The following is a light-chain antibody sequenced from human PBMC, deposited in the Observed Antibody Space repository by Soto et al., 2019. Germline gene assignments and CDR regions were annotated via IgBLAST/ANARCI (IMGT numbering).Light chain of an antibody. V-gene: IGLV2-14*01. CDR2: DVS. J-gene: IGLJ1*01. Sequence: SSLTQPSYVSGSPGQSITISCKGTSSDVGGYNYVSWYQQHPGKAPKLMIYDVSNRPSGVSNRFSGSKSGNTASLTISGLQAEDEADYYCSSYTSSSTLVFGTGTKVTVL. CDR1: SSDVGGYNY. CDR3: SSYTSSSTLV.